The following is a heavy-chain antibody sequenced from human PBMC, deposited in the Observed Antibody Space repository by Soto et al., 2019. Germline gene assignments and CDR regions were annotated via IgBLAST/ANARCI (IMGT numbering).Heavy chain of an antibody. CDR2: IYDSGST. CDR3: AKDLGVLWFGELPHFDY. CDR1: DDSPNKHY. V-gene: IGHV4-59*11. J-gene: IGHJ4*02. Sequence: PSEPRSLTCSVSDDSPNKHYWAWIREPRVEGLEWIGNIYDSGSTNYSPALKSRVSMSVDTSKNLFSLKMNSLRAEDTAVYYCAKDLGVLWFGELPHFDYWGQGTLVTVSS. D-gene: IGHD3-10*01.